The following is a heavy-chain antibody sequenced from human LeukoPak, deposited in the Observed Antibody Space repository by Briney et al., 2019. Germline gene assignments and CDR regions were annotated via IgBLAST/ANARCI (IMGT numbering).Heavy chain of an antibody. CDR2: ISAYNGNT. D-gene: IGHD3-3*01. J-gene: IGHJ4*02. V-gene: IGHV1-18*01. CDR3: ARVVGPISYYDFWSGYYDFDY. Sequence: ASVKVSCKASGYTFTSYGISWVRQAPGRGLEWMGWISAYNGNTNYAQKLQGRVTMTTDTSTSTAYMELRSLRSDDTAVYYCARVVGPISYYDFWSGYYDFDYWGQGTLVTVSS. CDR1: GYTFTSYG.